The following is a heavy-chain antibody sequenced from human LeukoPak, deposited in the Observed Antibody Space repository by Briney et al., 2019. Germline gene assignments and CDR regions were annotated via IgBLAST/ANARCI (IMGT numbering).Heavy chain of an antibody. V-gene: IGHV1-58*01. CDR1: GFTFTSSA. CDR3: ARHGGSAYYYYYMDV. J-gene: IGHJ6*03. Sequence: SVKVSCKASGFTFTSSAVQWVRQARGQRLEWIGWIVVGSGNTNYAQKFQERVTITRDMSTSTAYMELSRLRSDDTAVYYCARHGGSAYYYYYMDVWGKGTTVTVSS. D-gene: IGHD3-16*01. CDR2: IVVGSGNT.